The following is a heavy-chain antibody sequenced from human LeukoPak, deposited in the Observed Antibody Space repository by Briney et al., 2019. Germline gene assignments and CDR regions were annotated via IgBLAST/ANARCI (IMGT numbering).Heavy chain of an antibody. Sequence: GGSLRLSCAASGFTFNFFWMTWVRQAPGKGLQWVANIKQDGSEKYYVDSVKGRFTISRDDAKKTLYLQMNSLRAEDTAVYYCARGWNGFDYWGQGTLVTVSS. CDR2: IKQDGSEK. V-gene: IGHV3-7*05. CDR3: ARGWNGFDY. J-gene: IGHJ4*02. CDR1: GFTFNFFW. D-gene: IGHD1-1*01.